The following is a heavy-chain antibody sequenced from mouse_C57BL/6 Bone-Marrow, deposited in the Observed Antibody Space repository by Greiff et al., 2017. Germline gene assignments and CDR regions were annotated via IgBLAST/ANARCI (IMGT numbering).Heavy chain of an antibody. D-gene: IGHD1-1*01. CDR1: GYTFTSYW. J-gene: IGHJ4*01. CDR3: ARSYYGSSYDAMDY. CDR2: IDPSDSET. V-gene: IGHV1-52*01. Sequence: VQLQQPGAELVRPGSSVKLSCKASGYTFTSYWMHWVKQRPIQGLEWIGNIDPSDSETHYNQKFKDKATLTVDKSSSTAYMQLSSLTSEDSAVYYCARSYYGSSYDAMDYWGQGTSVTVSS.